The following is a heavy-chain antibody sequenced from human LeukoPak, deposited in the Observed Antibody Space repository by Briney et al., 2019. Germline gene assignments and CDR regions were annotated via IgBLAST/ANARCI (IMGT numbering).Heavy chain of an antibody. J-gene: IGHJ4*02. D-gene: IGHD3-16*02. CDR1: GYTLTELS. CDR3: ATGSPSDYVWGSYRYPFDY. Sequence: GASVKVSCKVSGYTLTELSMHWVRQAPGKGLEWMGGFDPEDGETIYAQKFQGRVTMTEDTFTDTAYMELSSLRSEDTAVYYCATGSPSDYVWGSYRYPFDYWGQGTLVTVSS. CDR2: FDPEDGET. V-gene: IGHV1-24*01.